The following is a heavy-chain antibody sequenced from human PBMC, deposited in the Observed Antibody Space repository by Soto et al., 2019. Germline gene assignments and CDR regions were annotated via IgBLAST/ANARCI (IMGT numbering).Heavy chain of an antibody. Sequence: QVQLVQSGAEVKKPGASVRVSCQASGYTFISFDINWVRQATGQGLEWMGWMNPNTGNTGYEQKFQGRVTMTRNTYIGTAYMELSSLTSEDTAVYYCARRKERSGPYYLDSWGQGTLVTVSS. CDR1: GYTFISFD. CDR3: ARRKERSGPYYLDS. V-gene: IGHV1-8*01. D-gene: IGHD6-25*01. CDR2: MNPNTGNT. J-gene: IGHJ4*02.